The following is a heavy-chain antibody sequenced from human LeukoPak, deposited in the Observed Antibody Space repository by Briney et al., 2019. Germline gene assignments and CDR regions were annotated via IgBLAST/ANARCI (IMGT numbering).Heavy chain of an antibody. V-gene: IGHV4-39*01. CDR1: GVSISSSNSY. CDR3: TTDFVWGSYYTAIFDN. Sequence: PSETLSLTCTVSGVSISSSNSYWGWIRQPPGKGLEWIGSIYYSGNTYYNASLKSQVSISIDTSKNQFSLKLSSVTAADTAVYYCTTDFVWGSYYTAIFDNWGQGTLVTVSS. CDR2: IYYSGNT. D-gene: IGHD3-16*01. J-gene: IGHJ4*02.